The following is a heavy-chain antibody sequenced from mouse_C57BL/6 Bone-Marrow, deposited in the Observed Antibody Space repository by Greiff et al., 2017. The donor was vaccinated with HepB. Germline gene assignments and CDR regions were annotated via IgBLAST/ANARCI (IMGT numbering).Heavy chain of an antibody. V-gene: IGHV1-19*01. CDR2: INPYNGGT. D-gene: IGHD2-3*01. Sequence: EVQLQQSGPVLVKPGASVKMSCKASGYTFTDYYMNWVKQSHGKSLEWIGVINPYNGGTSYNQKFKGKATLTVDKSSSTAYMELNSLTSEDSAVYYCARALYDGYSWFAYWGQGTLVTVSA. J-gene: IGHJ3*01. CDR3: ARALYDGYSWFAY. CDR1: GYTFTDYY.